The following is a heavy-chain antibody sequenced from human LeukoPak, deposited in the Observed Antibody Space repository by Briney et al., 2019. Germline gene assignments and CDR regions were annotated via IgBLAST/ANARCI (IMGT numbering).Heavy chain of an antibody. D-gene: IGHD2-2*01. V-gene: IGHV3-64D*09. CDR1: GFPFSSYA. CDR2: ISDSGGST. Sequence: GRSLRLSCSASGFPFSSYAMHWVRQAPVKGLEYVSAISDSGGSTYYADSVKGRLTISRDNSKNTLYLQMSSLRAEDTAVYYCARDHCSSTSCYFDYWGQGTLVTVSS. J-gene: IGHJ4*02. CDR3: ARDHCSSTSCYFDY.